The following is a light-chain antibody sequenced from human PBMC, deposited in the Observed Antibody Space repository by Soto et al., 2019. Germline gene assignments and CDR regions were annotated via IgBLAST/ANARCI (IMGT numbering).Light chain of an antibody. CDR2: EAS. Sequence: DIQVTHSPSTLPGSVGDKVTITCRASQTISSWLAWYQQKPGKAPKLLIYEASTLKRGVPSRFSGSGAGTLFILTISILHADDFAYYCCQHYNSHSEAFGQGTKVDIK. CDR1: QTISSW. CDR3: QHYNSHSEA. V-gene: IGKV1-5*03. J-gene: IGKJ1*01.